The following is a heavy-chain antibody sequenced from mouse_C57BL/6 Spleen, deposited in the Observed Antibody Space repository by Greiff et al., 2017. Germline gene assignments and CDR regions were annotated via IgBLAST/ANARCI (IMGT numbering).Heavy chain of an antibody. CDR3: ARDYDRNFDV. J-gene: IGHJ1*03. CDR2: ISGGGGNT. Sequence: EVQRVESGGGLVKPGGSLKLSCAASGFTFSSYAMSWVRQTPEKRLEWVATISGGGGNTFYPDSVKGRFTISRDNAKNTLYLQMSSLRSEDTALYYCARDYDRNFDVWGTGTTVTVSS. V-gene: IGHV5-9*01. CDR1: GFTFSSYA. D-gene: IGHD2-4*01.